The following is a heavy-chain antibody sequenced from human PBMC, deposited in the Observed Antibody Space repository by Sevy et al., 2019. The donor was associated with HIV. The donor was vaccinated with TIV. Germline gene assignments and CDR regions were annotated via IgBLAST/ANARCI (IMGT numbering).Heavy chain of an antibody. CDR2: ISGSGGGK. CDR3: AKEFYSGSYLED. J-gene: IGHJ4*02. V-gene: IGHV3-23*01. D-gene: IGHD3-10*01. CDR1: GFTFSSFA. Sequence: GGSLRLSCAASGFTFSSFAISWVRQAPGKGLEWVSDISGSGGGKKYADSVKGRFTVSRYNAQNTVFLQMNNLRGEDTGLYYCAKEFYSGSYLEDRGQGTLVTVSS.